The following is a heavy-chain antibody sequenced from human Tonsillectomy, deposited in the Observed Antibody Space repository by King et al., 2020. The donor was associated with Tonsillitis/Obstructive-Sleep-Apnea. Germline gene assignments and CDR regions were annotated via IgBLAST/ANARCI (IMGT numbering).Heavy chain of an antibody. CDR3: VVTDYGDLDY. Sequence: VQLVESGAEVKKPGESLKISCKGSGYSFTSYWIGWVRQMPGKGLEWMGSIYPGDSDARYSPSFLGQVTISADKSISTAYLHWSSLKASDTAIYYCVVTDYGDLDYWGQGTLVTVSS. D-gene: IGHD4-17*01. CDR1: GYSFTSYW. J-gene: IGHJ4*02. CDR2: IYPGDSDA. V-gene: IGHV5-51*01.